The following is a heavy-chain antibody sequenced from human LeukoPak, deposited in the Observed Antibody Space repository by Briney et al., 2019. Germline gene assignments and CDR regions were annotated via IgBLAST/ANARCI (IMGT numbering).Heavy chain of an antibody. CDR1: GFTFSSYW. Sequence: GGSLRLSCAASGFTFSSYWMHWVRQPPAKELVWVSRINSDGSSTSYADSVKDRFTISRDNAKNTLYLQMNSRTAEDTAMYYCARGITYYYDTSHAFDIWGQGTMVTVSS. J-gene: IGHJ3*02. D-gene: IGHD3-22*01. CDR2: INSDGSST. V-gene: IGHV3-74*01. CDR3: ARGITYYYDTSHAFDI.